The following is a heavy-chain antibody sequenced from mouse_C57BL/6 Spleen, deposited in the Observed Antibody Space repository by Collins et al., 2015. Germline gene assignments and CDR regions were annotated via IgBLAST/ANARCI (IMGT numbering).Heavy chain of an antibody. CDR1: GYTFTSYW. J-gene: IGHJ3*01. Sequence: QVQLQQPGAELVRPGSSVKLSCKASGYTFTSYWMHWVKQRPIQGLEWIGNIDPSDSETHYNQKFKDKATLTVDKSSSTAYMQLSSLTSEDSAVYYCARGVFTTSLAYWGQGTLVTVSA. CDR3: ARGVFTTSLAY. V-gene: IGHV1-52*01. CDR2: IDPSDSET. D-gene: IGHD2-12*01.